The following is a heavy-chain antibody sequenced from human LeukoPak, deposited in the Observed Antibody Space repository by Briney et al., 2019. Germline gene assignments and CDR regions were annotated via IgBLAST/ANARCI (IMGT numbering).Heavy chain of an antibody. J-gene: IGHJ6*02. CDR2: ISSNGGGT. V-gene: IGHV3-64D*09. Sequence: GGSLRLSCSASGFTFSSYDMHWVRQAQGKGLDYVSAISSNGGGTYYADSVEGRFTISSDKSKNTLHLQMHSQRAEDTAVYYCLKDSGGLPRYGMAVWGQGTTVTVSS. CDR3: LKDSGGLPRYGMAV. D-gene: IGHD5-12*01. CDR1: GFTFSSYD.